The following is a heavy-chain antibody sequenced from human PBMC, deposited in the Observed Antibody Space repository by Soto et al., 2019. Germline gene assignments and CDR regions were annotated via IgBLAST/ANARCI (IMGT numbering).Heavy chain of an antibody. J-gene: IGHJ4*02. D-gene: IGHD1-26*01. V-gene: IGHV3-66*01. Sequence: EVQLVESGGGLVQPGGSLRLSCAASGFTVSSNYMSWVRQAPGKGLEWVSVIYSGGSTYYADSVKGRFTISRDNSKNTLYLQMNRLRAEDTAVYYCARDRPLVGATPGARFDYWGQGTLVTVSS. CDR1: GFTVSSNY. CDR2: IYSGGST. CDR3: ARDRPLVGATPGARFDY.